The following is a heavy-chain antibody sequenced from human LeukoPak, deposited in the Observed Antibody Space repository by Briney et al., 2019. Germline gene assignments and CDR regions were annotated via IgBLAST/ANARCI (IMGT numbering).Heavy chain of an antibody. V-gene: IGHV4-4*07. CDR1: GDSFSSYY. J-gene: IGHJ4*02. CDR2: IYTSGIA. Sequence: SKTLSLTCTVSGDSFSSYYWNWIRQPAGKGLEWIGRIYTSGIANYNPSLKRRVTMSVDTSKKQFSLRLTSVTPANSAVYFCARARQGYSWSEFDYWGQGTLVTGSS. D-gene: IGHD1-26*01. CDR3: ARARQGYSWSEFDY.